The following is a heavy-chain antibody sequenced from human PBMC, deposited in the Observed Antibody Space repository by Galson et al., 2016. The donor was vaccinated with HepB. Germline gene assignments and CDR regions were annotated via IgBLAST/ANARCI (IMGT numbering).Heavy chain of an antibody. D-gene: IGHD2-15*01. Sequence: SLRLSCAASGFTFSSYGTHWVRQAPGKGLEWVAVIWFDGSNKNYVDSVRGRFTISRDNSKNTLYLQMNTLRAEDTAVYYCARGTSCSGDSCYSPAFDMWGQGTMGTVSS. CDR3: ARGTSCSGDSCYSPAFDM. V-gene: IGHV3-33*01. J-gene: IGHJ3*02. CDR2: IWFDGSNK. CDR1: GFTFSSYG.